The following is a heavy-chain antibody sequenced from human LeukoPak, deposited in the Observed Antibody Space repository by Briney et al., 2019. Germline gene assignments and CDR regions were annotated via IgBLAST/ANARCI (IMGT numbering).Heavy chain of an antibody. Sequence: PGGSLRLSCAASGIXFSGHWIHWVRQAPGKGPAWVSRIKSDGSSTSYADSVKGRFTISSDNAKNMLYLQMNSLRAEDTAVYYCARSDWFDPWGQGTLVIVSS. J-gene: IGHJ5*02. CDR2: IKSDGSST. CDR3: ARSDWFDP. CDR1: GIXFSGHW. V-gene: IGHV3-74*01.